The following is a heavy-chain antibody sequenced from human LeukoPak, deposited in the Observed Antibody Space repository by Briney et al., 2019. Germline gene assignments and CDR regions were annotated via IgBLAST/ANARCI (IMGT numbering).Heavy chain of an antibody. D-gene: IGHD2-8*01. CDR2: INHSGST. J-gene: IGHJ6*03. V-gene: IGHV4-34*01. CDR3: ARLVYYYYYYYMDV. Sequence: TPSETLSLTCAVYGGSFSGYYWSWIRQPPGKGLEWIGEINHSGSTNYNPSLKSRVTISVDTSKNQFSLKLSSVTAADTAVYYCARLVYYYYYYYMDVWGKGTTVTISS. CDR1: GGSFSGYY.